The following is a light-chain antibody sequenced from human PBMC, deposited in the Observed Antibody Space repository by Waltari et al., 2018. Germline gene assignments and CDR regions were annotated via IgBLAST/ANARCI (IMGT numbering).Light chain of an antibody. CDR2: TDN. Sequence: QSVLTQPPSASGTPGERVTISCSGSRSNIGDNAVNWYQHLPGAAPELLIYTDNQRPAGVPARFSGSKSGTSASLGISGLQSEDEATYYCAAWDDSVYGYVFGSGTEVTVL. CDR1: RSNIGDNA. CDR3: AAWDDSVYGYV. V-gene: IGLV1-44*01. J-gene: IGLJ1*01.